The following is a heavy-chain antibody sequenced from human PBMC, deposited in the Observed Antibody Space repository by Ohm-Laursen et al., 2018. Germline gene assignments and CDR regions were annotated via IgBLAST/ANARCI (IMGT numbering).Heavy chain of an antibody. J-gene: IGHJ4*02. CDR2: IKLGGSEK. V-gene: IGHV3-7*01. CDR1: GFTFSISW. Sequence: SLRLSCTAPGFTFSISWMSWVRQAPGKGLEWVANIKLGGSEKYYVDSVRGRFTISRDDAKNTLYLQMNSLRAEDTAVYYCARGRDLDYWGQGTLVTVSS. CDR3: ARGRDLDY.